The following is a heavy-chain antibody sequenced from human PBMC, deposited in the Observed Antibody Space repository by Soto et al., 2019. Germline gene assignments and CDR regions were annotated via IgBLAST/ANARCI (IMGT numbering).Heavy chain of an antibody. J-gene: IGHJ6*03. V-gene: IGHV1-18*04. Sequence: QAQLEQSGSELKRPGASVRVSCKTPEDTFTSYGITWVRKAPGRGLEWVGWRSVYYGKTQIAQKFQGRVTLTTDTSMTTGYMELRSLTSDDTAVYFCARAAWGGAQRLLSEMTRGQFNYMDVWGLGTPVTVSS. CDR1: EDTFTSYG. D-gene: IGHD2-8*02. CDR3: ARAAWGGAQRLLSEMTRGQFNYMDV. CDR2: RSVYYGKT.